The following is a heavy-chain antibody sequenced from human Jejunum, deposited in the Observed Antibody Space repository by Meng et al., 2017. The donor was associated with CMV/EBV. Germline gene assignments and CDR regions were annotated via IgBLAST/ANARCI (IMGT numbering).Heavy chain of an antibody. Sequence: MHWVRQVSGKGLEWVANIKQDGSEKYFVDSVEGRFTISRDNAKKSLFLQMNRLRVEDTAVYYCAREYYGSGTTGSDFFDSWGLGTLVTVSS. CDR2: IKQDGSEK. J-gene: IGHJ4*02. D-gene: IGHD3-10*01. V-gene: IGHV3-7*01. CDR3: AREYYGSGTTGSDFFDS.